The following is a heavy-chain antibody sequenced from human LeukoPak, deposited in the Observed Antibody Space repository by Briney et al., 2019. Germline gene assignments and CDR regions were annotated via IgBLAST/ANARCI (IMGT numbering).Heavy chain of an antibody. CDR3: ARDYYDSSGSSWFDP. CDR2: IKQDGSEK. Sequence: GGSLRLSCAASEFTFSSYWMSWVRQAPGKGLEWVANIKQDGSEKYYVDSVKGRFTISRDNAKNSLYLQMNSLRAKDTALYYCARDYYDSSGSSWFDPWGQGTLVTVSS. D-gene: IGHD3-22*01. CDR1: EFTFSSYW. J-gene: IGHJ5*02. V-gene: IGHV3-7*01.